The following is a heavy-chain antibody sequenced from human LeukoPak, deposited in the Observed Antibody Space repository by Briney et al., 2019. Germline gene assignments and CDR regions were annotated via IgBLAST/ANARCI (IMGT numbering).Heavy chain of an antibody. CDR3: ARGAAAASPLDY. J-gene: IGHJ4*02. V-gene: IGHV3-30-3*01. CDR2: ISYDGSNK. CDR1: GFTFSNYW. Sequence: GGSLILSCAASGFTFSNYWMHWVRQAPGKGLEWVALISYDGSNKYYADSVKGRFTISRDNSKNTLYLQIDSLRPDDTAVYYCARGAAAASPLDYWGQGTLVTVSS. D-gene: IGHD6-13*01.